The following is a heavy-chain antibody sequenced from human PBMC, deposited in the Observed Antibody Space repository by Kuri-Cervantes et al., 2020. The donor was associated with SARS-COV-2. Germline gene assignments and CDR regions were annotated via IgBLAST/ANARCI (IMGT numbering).Heavy chain of an antibody. V-gene: IGHV4-34*01. CDR1: GGSFSGYY. Sequence: SETLSLTCAVYGGSFSGYYWSWIRQPPGKGLEWIGEINHSGSTNYNPSLKSRVTISVDTSKNQFSLKLSSVTAADTAVYCCASGRQPRGAYYYYYGMDVWGQGTTVTVSS. CDR3: ASGRQPRGAYYYYYGMDV. J-gene: IGHJ6*02. D-gene: IGHD3-10*01. CDR2: INHSGST.